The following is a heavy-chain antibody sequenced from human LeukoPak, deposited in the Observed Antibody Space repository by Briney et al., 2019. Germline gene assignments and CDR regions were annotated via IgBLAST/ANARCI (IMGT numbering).Heavy chain of an antibody. CDR3: AKDSSSSWFGGDSK. J-gene: IGHJ4*02. CDR1: GFTFSSYA. V-gene: IGHV3-23*01. D-gene: IGHD6-13*01. Sequence: GGSLRLSCAASGFTFSSYAMSWVRQAPGKGLEWVSAISGSGGSTYYADSVKGRFTISRDNSKNTLYLQMNSLRAEDTAVYYCAKDSSSSWFGGDSKWGQGTLVTVSS. CDR2: ISGSGGST.